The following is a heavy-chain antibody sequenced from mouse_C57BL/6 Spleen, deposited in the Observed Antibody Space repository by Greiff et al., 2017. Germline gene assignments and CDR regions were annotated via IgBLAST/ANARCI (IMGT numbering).Heavy chain of an antibody. V-gene: IGHV1-64*01. J-gene: IGHJ4*01. CDR2: IHPNSGST. CDR3: ARWGGYDECYAMDY. Sequence: QVQLQQPGAELVKPGASVKLSCKASGYTFTSYWMHWVKQRPGQGLEWIGMIHPNSGSTNYNEKFKSKATLTVDKSSSTAYMQLSSLTSEDSAVYYCARWGGYDECYAMDYWGQGTSVTVSS. D-gene: IGHD2-2*01. CDR1: GYTFTSYW.